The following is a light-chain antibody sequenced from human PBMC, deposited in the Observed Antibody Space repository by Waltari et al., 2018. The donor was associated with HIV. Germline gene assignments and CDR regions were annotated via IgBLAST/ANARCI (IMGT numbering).Light chain of an antibody. J-gene: IGLJ3*02. CDR3: CSFAGSYTLV. CDR2: DVT. CDR1: SSDLGDYNY. V-gene: IGLV2-11*01. Sequence: QSALTQPRSVSGSPGQSVTISCTGTSSDLGDYNYVSWYQQHPGKAPKLMSYDVTKRPSGVPDRVSGSESGDTASLTIAGLQAEEEAAYYCCSFAGSYTLVFGGGTKLTVL.